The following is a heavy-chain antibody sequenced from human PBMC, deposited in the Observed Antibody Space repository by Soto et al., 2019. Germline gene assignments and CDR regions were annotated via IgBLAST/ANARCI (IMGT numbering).Heavy chain of an antibody. J-gene: IGHJ6*03. CDR1: GLIVNNNY. D-gene: IGHD2-15*01. CDR3: ARDPGYCSGGICYRYMDV. Sequence: EMQLVESGGGLVNPGGSLRLSCAASGLIVNNNYMNWVRQAPGKGLEWVSVIHSGNGASYADSVMGRFTISRHNSKNMVYLQMNSLRAEDTAVYYCARDPGYCSGGICYRYMDVWGKGTTVTVSS. V-gene: IGHV3-53*04. CDR2: IHSGNGA.